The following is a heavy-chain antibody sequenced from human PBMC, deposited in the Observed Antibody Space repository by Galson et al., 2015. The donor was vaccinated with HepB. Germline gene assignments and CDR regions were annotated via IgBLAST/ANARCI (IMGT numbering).Heavy chain of an antibody. J-gene: IGHJ4*02. CDR3: ASSSSAARPGLFDY. D-gene: IGHD6-13*01. V-gene: IGHV1-69*04. Sequence: SVKVSCKASGGTFSSSAISWVRQAPGQGLEWMGRIIPILGIANYAQKFQGRVTITADKSTSTAYMELSSLRSEDTAVYYCASSSSAARPGLFDYWGQGTLVTVSS. CDR2: IIPILGIA. CDR1: GGTFSSSA.